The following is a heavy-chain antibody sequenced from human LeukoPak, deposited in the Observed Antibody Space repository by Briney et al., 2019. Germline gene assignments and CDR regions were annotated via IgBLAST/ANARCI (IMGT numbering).Heavy chain of an antibody. D-gene: IGHD6-13*01. CDR2: INPNSGGT. CDR1: GYTFTGYY. Sequence: ASVKVSCKASGYTFTGYYMHWVRQAPGQGLEWMGWINPNSGGTNYAQKFQGRVTMTRDTFISTAYMELSRLRSDDTAVYYCATTAIGEYSSSWYQGDYWGQGTLVTVSS. V-gene: IGHV1-2*02. J-gene: IGHJ4*02. CDR3: ATTAIGEYSSSWYQGDY.